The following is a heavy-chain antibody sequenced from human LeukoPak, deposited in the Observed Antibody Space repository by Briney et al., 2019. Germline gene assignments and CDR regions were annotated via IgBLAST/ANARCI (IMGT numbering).Heavy chain of an antibody. Sequence: SETLSLTCAVSGGSIISYYWTWIRQPAGRGLEWIGRIYSSGSTNYNPSLKSRVTMSVDTSKNQFSLKLSSVTAADTAVYYCARGGLWIYYFDYWGQGTLVTVSS. CDR1: GGSIISYY. CDR2: IYSSGST. J-gene: IGHJ4*02. V-gene: IGHV4-4*07. D-gene: IGHD5-18*01. CDR3: ARGGLWIYYFDY.